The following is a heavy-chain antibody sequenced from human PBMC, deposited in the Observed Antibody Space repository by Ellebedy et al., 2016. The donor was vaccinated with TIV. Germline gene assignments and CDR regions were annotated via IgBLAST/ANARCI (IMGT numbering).Heavy chain of an antibody. V-gene: IGHV3-64D*09. CDR2: TSSNGGTT. D-gene: IGHD6-13*01. CDR3: VKALTAAAGIPYYFDY. Sequence: PGGSLRLSCSASGPAFSEYAMHWVRQAPGKGLEYVSSTSSNGGTTRYTDSVKGRFTISRDNLKNTLHLQMSSLKAEDTAVYYCVKALTAAAGIPYYFDYWGQGTLVTVSS. CDR1: GPAFSEYA. J-gene: IGHJ4*02.